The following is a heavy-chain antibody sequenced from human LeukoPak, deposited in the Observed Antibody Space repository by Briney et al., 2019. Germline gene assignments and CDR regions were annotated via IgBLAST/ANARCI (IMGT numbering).Heavy chain of an antibody. D-gene: IGHD6-13*01. CDR1: GFTFSSYW. Sequence: PGGSLRLSCAASGFTFSSYWMSWVRQAPGKGLEWVANIKQDGSEKYYVDSVKGRFTISRDNAKNSLYLQMNSLRAGDTAVYYCARGPRVYYYYYMDVWGKGTTVTVSS. CDR2: IKQDGSEK. J-gene: IGHJ6*03. CDR3: ARGPRVYYYYYMDV. V-gene: IGHV3-7*01.